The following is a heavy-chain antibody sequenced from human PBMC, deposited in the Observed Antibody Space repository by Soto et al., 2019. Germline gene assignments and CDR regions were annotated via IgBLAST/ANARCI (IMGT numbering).Heavy chain of an antibody. V-gene: IGHV4-59*01. Sequence: QVQLQESGPGLLKPSETLSLTCTVSGDSTSTYFWSWIRQPPGKGLEWIGYISYNGSTNFNPSLKSRVTMSVDSSKHHFSLHLPSVTAADTAVYFCAGQNPYGDLDYWGQGTLVSVSS. CDR1: GDSTSTYF. J-gene: IGHJ4*02. CDR2: ISYNGST. CDR3: AGQNPYGDLDY. D-gene: IGHD4-17*01.